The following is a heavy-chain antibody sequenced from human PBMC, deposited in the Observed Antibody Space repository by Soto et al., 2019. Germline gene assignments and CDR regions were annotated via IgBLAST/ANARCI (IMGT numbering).Heavy chain of an antibody. CDR2: IYPGDSIT. D-gene: IGHD3-10*01. J-gene: IGHJ4*02. Sequence: GESLKISCKGSGSSFTSYWIGWVRQMPGKGLEWMGIIYPGDSITRYSPSFRGQVTMSADKSISTAYLQWSSLKASDTAMYYCARRSSYSAFDYWGQGTLVTVSS. CDR3: ARRSSYSAFDY. CDR1: GSSFTSYW. V-gene: IGHV5-51*01.